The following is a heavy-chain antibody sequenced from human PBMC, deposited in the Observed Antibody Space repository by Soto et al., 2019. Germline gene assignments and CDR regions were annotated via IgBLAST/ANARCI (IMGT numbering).Heavy chain of an antibody. CDR1: GFTFSSYS. D-gene: IGHD3-10*01. CDR2: ISSSSSTI. J-gene: IGHJ4*02. CDR3: ARDRKEYGSGRYYGY. Sequence: GGSLRLSCAASGFTFSSYSMNWVRQAPGKGLEWVSYISSSSSTIYYADSVKGRFTISRDNAKNSLYLQMNSLRAEDTAVYYCARDRKEYGSGRYYGYWGQGTLVTVSS. V-gene: IGHV3-48*01.